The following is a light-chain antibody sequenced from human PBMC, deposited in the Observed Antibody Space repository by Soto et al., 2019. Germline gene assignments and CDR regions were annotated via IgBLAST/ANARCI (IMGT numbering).Light chain of an antibody. J-gene: IGKJ1*01. V-gene: IGKV1-5*03. Sequence: DIQMTQSPSTLSASVGDRATIACRASQNIYSWLAWYQQKPGKAPKSLIYTASTLESGVPSRFSGSGSGTEFPLTISSLQPDDFATYYCQQYNSYPWTFGQGTKVEIK. CDR2: TAS. CDR3: QQYNSYPWT. CDR1: QNIYSW.